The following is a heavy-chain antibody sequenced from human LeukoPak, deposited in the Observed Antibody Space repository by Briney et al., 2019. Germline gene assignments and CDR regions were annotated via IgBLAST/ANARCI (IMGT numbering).Heavy chain of an antibody. CDR1: GFTFSSYA. D-gene: IGHD3-16*01. CDR3: ARDESLLRLGTPTS. Sequence: GGSLRLSCAASGFTFSSYAMHGVRQAPGKALEWVAVISYDGSNKYYADSVKGRFTISRDNSKNTLYLQMNSLRAEDTAVYYCARDESLLRLGTPTSWGQGTLVTVSS. J-gene: IGHJ5*02. CDR2: ISYDGSNK. V-gene: IGHV3-30*04.